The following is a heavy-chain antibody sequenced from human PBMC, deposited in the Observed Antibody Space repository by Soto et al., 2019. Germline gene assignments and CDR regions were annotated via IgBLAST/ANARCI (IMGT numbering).Heavy chain of an antibody. D-gene: IGHD6-13*01. V-gene: IGHV5-10-1*04. Sequence: GESLKISCKGSGYSFNSYWISWVRQMPGKGLEWMGRIDPSDSYINYSPSFQGQVTISADKSISTAYLQWSSLKASDTAMYYCARTAAAGKYYSGMDVWGQGTTVTVSS. CDR2: IDPSDSYI. CDR3: ARTAAAGKYYSGMDV. J-gene: IGHJ6*02. CDR1: GYSFNSYW.